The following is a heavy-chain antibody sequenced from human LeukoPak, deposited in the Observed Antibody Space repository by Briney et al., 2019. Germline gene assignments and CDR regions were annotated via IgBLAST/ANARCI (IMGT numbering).Heavy chain of an antibody. CDR1: GFSFSTYS. Sequence: PGGSLRLSCAASGFSFSTYSMNWVRQAPGKGLEWVSYISSSSSTIYYADSVNGRFTISRDNSKNTLYLQMNSLRAEDTAVYYCAKGGNYDILTGYHPFDYWGQGILVTVSS. D-gene: IGHD3-9*01. J-gene: IGHJ4*02. V-gene: IGHV3-48*01. CDR3: AKGGNYDILTGYHPFDY. CDR2: ISSSSSTI.